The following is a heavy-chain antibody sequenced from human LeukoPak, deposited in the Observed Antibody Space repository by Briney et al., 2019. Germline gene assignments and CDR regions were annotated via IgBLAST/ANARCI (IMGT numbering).Heavy chain of an antibody. CDR2: ISGSSGII. D-gene: IGHD3-10*01. V-gene: IGHV3-48*01. CDR1: GFTFNTYT. Sequence: GGSLRLSCAASGFTFNTYTMNWVRQAPGRGLEWVSYISGSSGIIDYVDSVRGRFTISRDNAKNSLYLQMNSLRAEDTAVYYCAREPRWRSGSYYNIAGEGYFDYWGQGTLVTVSS. CDR3: AREPRWRSGSYYNIAGEGYFDY. J-gene: IGHJ4*02.